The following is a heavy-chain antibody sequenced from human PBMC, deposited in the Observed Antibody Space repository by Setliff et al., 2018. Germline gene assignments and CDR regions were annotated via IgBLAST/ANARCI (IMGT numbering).Heavy chain of an antibody. CDR2: IIHSGST. Sequence: SETLSLTCAVYGGSFSGYYWSWIRQPPGKGLEWIGEIIHSGSTNYNPSLKSRVTISMDTSKNQFSLKVPSVTAADTAVYYCARSFSRSEKFLLDYWGQGALVTVS. J-gene: IGHJ4*02. D-gene: IGHD2-15*01. CDR1: GGSFSGYY. V-gene: IGHV4-34*12. CDR3: ARSFSRSEKFLLDY.